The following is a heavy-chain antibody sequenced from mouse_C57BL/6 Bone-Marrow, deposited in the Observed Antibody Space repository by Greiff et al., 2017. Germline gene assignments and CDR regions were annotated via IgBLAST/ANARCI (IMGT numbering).Heavy chain of an antibody. Sequence: QVQLQQSDAELVQPGASVKISCKVSGYTFTDHTIHWMKQRPEPGLEWIGYIYPRDGSTKYNEKFKGKATLTADKSSSTAYMQLNSLTSEDSSVYFCAIYYDYYWFAYWGQGTLVTVSA. CDR1: GYTFTDHT. J-gene: IGHJ3*01. CDR3: AIYYDYYWFAY. CDR2: IYPRDGST. V-gene: IGHV1-78*01. D-gene: IGHD2-4*01.